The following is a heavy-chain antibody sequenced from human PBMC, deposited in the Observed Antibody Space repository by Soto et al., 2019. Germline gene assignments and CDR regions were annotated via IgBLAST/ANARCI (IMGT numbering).Heavy chain of an antibody. V-gene: IGHV1-58*01. CDR2: IVVGSGNT. J-gene: IGHJ6*02. CDR3: AATRVYGYTDYYYGMDV. CDR1: GFTFTSSA. D-gene: IGHD5-12*01. Sequence: ASVKVSCKASGFTFTSSAVQWVRQARGQRLEWIGWIVVGSGNTNYAQKFQERVTITRDTSTSTAYMELSSLRSEDTAVYYCAATRVYGYTDYYYGMDVWGQGTTVTVSS.